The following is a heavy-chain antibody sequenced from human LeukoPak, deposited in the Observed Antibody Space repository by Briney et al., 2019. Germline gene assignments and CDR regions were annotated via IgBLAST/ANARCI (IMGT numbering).Heavy chain of an antibody. CDR3: AGPPELDAFDI. J-gene: IGHJ3*02. V-gene: IGHV3-30-3*01. D-gene: IGHD1-14*01. CDR2: ISNDGSNE. Sequence: PGGSLRLSCAASGFTFSSYAMHWVRQAPGKGLEWVAVISNDGSNEYYADSVKGRFTISRDNSKKTFYLQMNSLRDEDTAVYYCAGPPELDAFDIWGPGTMVIVSS. CDR1: GFTFSSYA.